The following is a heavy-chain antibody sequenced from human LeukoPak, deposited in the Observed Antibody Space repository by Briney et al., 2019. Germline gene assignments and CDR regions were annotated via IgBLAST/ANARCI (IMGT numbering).Heavy chain of an antibody. CDR3: ARAMALRRDLVAYFHY. Sequence: GGSLRLSCAASGFTVSSSYMNWVRQAPGKGLEWVSVIYSGGSTYYGDSVKGRFTISRHNSKNTLYLQMNSLRREDTAVYYCARAMALRRDLVAYFHYWGQGTLVTVSS. CDR2: IYSGGST. J-gene: IGHJ4*02. D-gene: IGHD5-12*01. CDR1: GFTVSSSY. V-gene: IGHV3-53*04.